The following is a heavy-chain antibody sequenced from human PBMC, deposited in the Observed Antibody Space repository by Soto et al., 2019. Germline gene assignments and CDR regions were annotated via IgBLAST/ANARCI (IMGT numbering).Heavy chain of an antibody. CDR3: ARAGTTVTTAWYFDL. CDR2: ISYDGSHK. J-gene: IGHJ2*01. D-gene: IGHD4-17*01. V-gene: IGHV3-30-3*01. Sequence: QVQLVESGGGVVQPGRSLRLSCAASGFTFSSYAIHWVRQAPGKGLEWVAVISYDGSHKYYADSVKDRFTISRDNSKNTLYVQRSSVRAEETAVYYCARAGTTVTTAWYFDLWGRGTLVTVSP. CDR1: GFTFSSYA.